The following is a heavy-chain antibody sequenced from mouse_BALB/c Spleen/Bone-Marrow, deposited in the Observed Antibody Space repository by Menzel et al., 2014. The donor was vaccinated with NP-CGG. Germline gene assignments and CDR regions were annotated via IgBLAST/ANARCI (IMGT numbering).Heavy chain of an antibody. D-gene: IGHD4-1*01. CDR2: XDPANGNT. Sequence: VQLKESGAELVKPGASVKLSCTASGFNIKDTYMHWVKQRPEQGLEWIGRXDPANGNTKYDPKFQGKATITADTSSNTAYLQLSSLTSEDTAVYYCARWEYYAMDYWGQGTSVTVSS. CDR1: GFNIKDTY. CDR3: ARWEYYAMDY. J-gene: IGHJ4*01. V-gene: IGHV14-3*02.